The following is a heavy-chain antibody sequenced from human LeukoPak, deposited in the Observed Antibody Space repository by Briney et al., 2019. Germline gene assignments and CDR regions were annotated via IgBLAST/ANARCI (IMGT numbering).Heavy chain of an antibody. J-gene: IGHJ4*02. CDR3: AKVVRLRHIARRENYFDY. CDR2: ISYDGSNK. CDR1: GFTFSSYG. V-gene: IGHV3-30*18. D-gene: IGHD3-10*01. Sequence: GRSLRLSCAASGFTFSSYGMHWVRQAPGKGLEWVAVISYDGSNKYYADSVKGRFTISRDNSKNTLYLQMNSLRAEDTAVYYCAKVVRLRHIARRENYFDYWGQGSLVTVSS.